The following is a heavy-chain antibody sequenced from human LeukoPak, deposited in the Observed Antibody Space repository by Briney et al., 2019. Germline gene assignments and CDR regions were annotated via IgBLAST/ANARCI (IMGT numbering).Heavy chain of an antibody. Sequence: NPSETLSLTCTVSGGSISSGSCYWSWIRQPAGKGLEWIGRLYTSGSTNYSPSLKSRVTISVDASKNQFPLRLTSVTAADTAVSYWARSPGPDLNYYDTSGSYYFDYWGQGTLVTVSS. D-gene: IGHD3-22*01. CDR3: ARSPGPDLNYYDTSGSYYFDY. CDR1: GGSISSGSCY. J-gene: IGHJ4*02. CDR2: LYTSGST. V-gene: IGHV4-61*02.